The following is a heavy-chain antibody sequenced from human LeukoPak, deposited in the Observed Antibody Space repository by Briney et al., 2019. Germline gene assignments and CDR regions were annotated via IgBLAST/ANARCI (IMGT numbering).Heavy chain of an antibody. CDR3: ARGDYYDSSGYYYFDY. J-gene: IGHJ4*02. V-gene: IGHV4-59*08. CDR1: NGSISSYY. CDR2: IYYTGST. D-gene: IGHD3-22*01. Sequence: SETLSLTCTVSNGSISSYYWSWIRQPPGKGLEWIGYIYYTGSTNYNPSLKSRVTISVDTSKNQFSLKLTSVTAADTAVYYCARGDYYDSSGYYYFDYWGQGTLVTVSS.